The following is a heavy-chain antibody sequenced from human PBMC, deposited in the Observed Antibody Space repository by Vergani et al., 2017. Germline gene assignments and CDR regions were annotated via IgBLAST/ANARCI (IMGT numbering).Heavy chain of an antibody. V-gene: IGHV3-30*18. CDR3: AKGGERGRITMIVVEPAP. CDR2: ISYDGSNK. CDR1: GFTFSSYG. Sequence: QVQLVESGGGVVQPGRSLRLSCAASGFTFSSYGMHWVRQAPGKGLEWVAVISYDGSNKYYADSVKGRFTISRDNSKNTLYLQMNSLRAEDTAVYYCAKGGERGRITMIVVEPAPWGQGTLVTVSS. J-gene: IGHJ5*02. D-gene: IGHD3-22*01.